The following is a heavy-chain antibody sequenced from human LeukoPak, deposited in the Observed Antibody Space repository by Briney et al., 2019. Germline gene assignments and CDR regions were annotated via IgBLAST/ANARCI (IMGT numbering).Heavy chain of an antibody. CDR3: ARAARQGFTMIVVPFFYFDL. D-gene: IGHD3-22*01. CDR1: GGSISSGASD. Sequence: SETLSLTRTVSGGSISSGASDWGWIRQHPKRGLEWVGYINHSGSTYYNPSLGSRVTMSVDTSKNQFSLKLSSVTAADSAVYYCARAARQGFTMIVVPFFYFDLWGRGTLVTVSS. V-gene: IGHV4-31*03. CDR2: INHSGST. J-gene: IGHJ2*01.